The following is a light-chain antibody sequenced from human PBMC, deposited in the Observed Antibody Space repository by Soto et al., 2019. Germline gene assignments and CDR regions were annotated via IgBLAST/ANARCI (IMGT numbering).Light chain of an antibody. CDR1: SAYTTYA. V-gene: IGLV4-69*01. CDR2: INYDGTH. Sequence: QLVLTQSPSASGSLGASVKLTCTLSSAYTTYAIAWHQQQSEKGPRFLMKINYDGTHSKGDGFFDRFSGSSSGAERHLTISSLQSEDEADYYCQSLGTGIQVFGGGTKVTVL. CDR3: QSLGTGIQV. J-gene: IGLJ3*02.